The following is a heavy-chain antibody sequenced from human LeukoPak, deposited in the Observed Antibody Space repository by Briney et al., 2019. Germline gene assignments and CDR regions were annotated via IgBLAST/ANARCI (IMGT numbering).Heavy chain of an antibody. CDR2: IRSDGSKE. J-gene: IGHJ3*01. CDR3: AKEAGLFDV. V-gene: IGHV3-30*02. CDR1: GFTFSIYG. Sequence: GGSLRLSCAASGFTFSIYGMHWVRQAPGKGLEWVAYIRSDGSKEYHADSVKGRFIISRDNSKKILYLQMNSLRAEDTAMYYCAKEAGLFDVWGQGTMVTVSS.